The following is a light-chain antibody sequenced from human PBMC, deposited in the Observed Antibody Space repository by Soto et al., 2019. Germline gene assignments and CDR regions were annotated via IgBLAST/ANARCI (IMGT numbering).Light chain of an antibody. CDR3: NSYGGTNNYVV. CDR2: DVN. CDR1: SSDVGGYNY. Sequence: QSALTQPPSASGSPGQSVTISCTGTSSDVGGYNYVSWYRQHPGKAPQLIINDVNKRPSGVPDRSSGSKSGNTASLTVSGLQAEDEADYFCNSYGGTNNYVVFGGGTKLTVL. V-gene: IGLV2-8*01. J-gene: IGLJ2*01.